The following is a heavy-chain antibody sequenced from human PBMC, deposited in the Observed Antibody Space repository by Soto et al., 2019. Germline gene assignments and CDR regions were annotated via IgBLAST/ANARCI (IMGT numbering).Heavy chain of an antibody. CDR3: AKGGSGNYLTYYYYYGMDV. V-gene: IGHV3-30*18. Sequence: QVQLVGSGGGVVQPGRSLRLSCAASGFSLSNNGMHWVRQAPGKGLEWVAVISYDGNNKYYADSVKGRFTISRDNSKNPVYLEMNNLRAEDTAMYYCAKGGSGNYLTYYYYYGMDVWGQGTTVTVSS. D-gene: IGHD3-22*01. CDR2: ISYDGNNK. J-gene: IGHJ6*02. CDR1: GFSLSNNG.